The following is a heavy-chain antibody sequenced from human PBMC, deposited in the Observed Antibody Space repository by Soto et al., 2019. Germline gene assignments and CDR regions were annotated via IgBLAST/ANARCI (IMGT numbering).Heavy chain of an antibody. CDR2: IYTSGST. CDR1: GGSISSYY. CDR3: ARACSSNSCYDVFDY. Sequence: PSETLSLTCTVSGGSISSYYWSWIRQPAGKGLEWTGRIYTSGSTNYNPSLKSRVTMSVDTSKNQFFLKLSSVTAADTAVYYCARACSSNSCYDVFDYWGQGTLVTVSS. J-gene: IGHJ4*02. D-gene: IGHD2-2*01. V-gene: IGHV4-4*07.